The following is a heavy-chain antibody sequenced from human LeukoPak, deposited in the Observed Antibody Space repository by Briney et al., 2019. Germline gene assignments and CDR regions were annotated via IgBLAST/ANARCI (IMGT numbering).Heavy chain of an antibody. D-gene: IGHD4-17*01. Sequence: LAGGSLRLSCAASRFTFSSYSMNWVRQAPGKGLEWVAFIRYDGSNKYYADSVKGRFTISRDNSKNTLYLQMNSLRAEDTAVYYCAKFYGDYGWGAFDYWGQGTLVTVSS. CDR1: RFTFSSYS. J-gene: IGHJ4*02. CDR2: IRYDGSNK. CDR3: AKFYGDYGWGAFDY. V-gene: IGHV3-30*02.